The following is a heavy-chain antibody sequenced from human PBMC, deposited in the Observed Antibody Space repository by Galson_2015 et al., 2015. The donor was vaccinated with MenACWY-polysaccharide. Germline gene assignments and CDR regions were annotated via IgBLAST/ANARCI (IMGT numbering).Heavy chain of an antibody. CDR1: GLRFSGSG. Sequence: SLRLSCAASGLRFSGSGMHWVRQAPGKGLEWEAVIQYDGSNKVYADSVQGRFTISSGNSKNTVFLEMNTLGVEDTAVYYCAREGSRIVFHAFDIWGQGTMVTVSS. J-gene: IGHJ3*02. V-gene: IGHV3-33*01. CDR3: AREGSRIVFHAFDI. D-gene: IGHD2-2*01. CDR2: IQYDGSNK.